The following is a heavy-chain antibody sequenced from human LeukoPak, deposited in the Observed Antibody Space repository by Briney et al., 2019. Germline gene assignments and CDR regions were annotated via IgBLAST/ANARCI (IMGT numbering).Heavy chain of an antibody. CDR1: GFTFSSYA. CDR3: VKGLIADYYDSSGYYSGGFDY. D-gene: IGHD3-22*01. CDR2: ISSNGGST. V-gene: IGHV3-64D*06. J-gene: IGHJ4*02. Sequence: PGRSLRLSCAASGFTFSSYAMHWVRQAPGKGLEYVSAISSNGGSTYYADSVKGRFTISRDNSKNTLYLQMSSLRAEDTAVYYCVKGLIADYYDSSGYYSGGFDYWGQGTLVTVSS.